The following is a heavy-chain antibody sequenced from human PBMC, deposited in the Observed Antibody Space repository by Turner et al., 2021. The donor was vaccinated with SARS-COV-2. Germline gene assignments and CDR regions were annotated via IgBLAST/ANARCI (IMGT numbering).Heavy chain of an antibody. Sequence: EVQLVETGGGLIQPGGSLRLSCAASGFTVSSNYMSWVRQAPGKGLEWVSVIYSGGSTFYADSVKGRFTISRDNSKNTLYLQMNSLRAEDTAVYYCARGATLVRGVIENLYYYYYGMDVWGQGTTVTVSS. J-gene: IGHJ6*02. CDR3: ARGATLVRGVIENLYYYYYGMDV. CDR1: GFTVSSNY. CDR2: IYSGGST. D-gene: IGHD3-10*01. V-gene: IGHV3-53*02.